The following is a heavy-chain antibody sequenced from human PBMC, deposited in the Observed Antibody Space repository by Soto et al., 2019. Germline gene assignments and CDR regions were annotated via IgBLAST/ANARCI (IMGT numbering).Heavy chain of an antibody. Sequence: QVQLVQSAAEVKKPGASVKVSCTASGHTLSRYGISWIRQAPGQGLEWLGWISGNNGNTNYAPKFRDRVTMTDDPSTSTAFMEVRRLRSDATATYYCARTNWNMAYVYGMDVWGQGTTVIVS. CDR3: ARTNWNMAYVYGMDV. V-gene: IGHV1-18*01. CDR2: ISGNNGNT. CDR1: GHTLSRYG. D-gene: IGHD1-1*01. J-gene: IGHJ6*02.